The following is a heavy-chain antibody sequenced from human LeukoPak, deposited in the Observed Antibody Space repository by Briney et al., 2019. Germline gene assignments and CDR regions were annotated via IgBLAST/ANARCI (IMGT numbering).Heavy chain of an antibody. D-gene: IGHD5-24*01. CDR3: ARGERWLLPPTDY. CDR1: GFTFSSYE. J-gene: IGHJ4*02. Sequence: PGGSLRLSYAASGFTFSSYEMNWVRQAPGKGLEWVSYISSSCSTIYYADSVKRRLTISRDNARNSLYLQMNSLRADDTAVYYCARGERWLLPPTDYWGQGTLVTVSS. V-gene: IGHV3-48*03. CDR2: ISSSCSTI.